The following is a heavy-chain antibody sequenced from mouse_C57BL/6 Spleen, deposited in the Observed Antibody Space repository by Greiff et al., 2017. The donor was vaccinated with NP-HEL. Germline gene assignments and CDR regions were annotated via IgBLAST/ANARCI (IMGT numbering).Heavy chain of an antibody. J-gene: IGHJ4*01. D-gene: IGHD1-1*01. CDR2: ISYDGSN. Sequence: DVKLQESGPGLVKPSQSLSLTCSVTGYSITSGYYWNWIRQFPGNKLEWMGYISYDGSNNYNPSLKNRISIPRDTSKNQFFLKLNSVTTEDTATYYCARGYGSNDMDYWGQGTSVTVSS. V-gene: IGHV3-6*01. CDR3: ARGYGSNDMDY. CDR1: GYSITSGYY.